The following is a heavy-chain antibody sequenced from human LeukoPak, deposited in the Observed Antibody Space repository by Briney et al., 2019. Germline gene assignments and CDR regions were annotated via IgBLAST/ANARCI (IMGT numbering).Heavy chain of an antibody. Sequence: GGSLRLSCAASGFTFSDHYMDWVRQAPGKGLEWVGRIRNKDTSYTTDYAASVRGRFTISRSDSENSLYLQMNSLKSGDTALYYCARGLNSGYYYDLDGFDLWGQGTMVTVSS. J-gene: IGHJ3*01. CDR3: ARGLNSGYYYDLDGFDL. CDR1: GFTFSDHY. D-gene: IGHD3-22*01. CDR2: IRNKDTSYTT. V-gene: IGHV3-72*01.